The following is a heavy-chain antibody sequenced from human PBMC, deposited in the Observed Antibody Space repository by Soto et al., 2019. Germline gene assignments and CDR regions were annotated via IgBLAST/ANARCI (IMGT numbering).Heavy chain of an antibody. CDR3: ARTSSIETGHYYSMDS. CDR1: GFAFRDYE. D-gene: IGHD2-15*01. Sequence: GGSLRLSCIWSGFAFRDYEMNWVRQAPGKGLEWVAYISSGAFTIYYADSVRGRFTVSRDNAKNSLYLQMNSLRDEDAAVYYCARTSSIETGHYYSMDSWNQGTTSTSP. CDR2: ISSGAFTI. V-gene: IGHV3-48*03. J-gene: IGHJ6*02.